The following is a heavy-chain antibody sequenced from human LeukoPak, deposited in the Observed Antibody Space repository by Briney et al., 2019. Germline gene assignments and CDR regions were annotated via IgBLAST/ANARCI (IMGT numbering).Heavy chain of an antibody. Sequence: PGGSLRLSCSASGFTFSYYAMHWVRQAAGKGLEFVSGISSNGGSTYYADSLKGRFTVSRDNSNNTLYLQMSSLRAEDTAIYYCAKGPTYDSLPYYFDYWGQGTLFTVSS. V-gene: IGHV3-64D*09. CDR1: GFTFSYYA. CDR2: ISSNGGST. D-gene: IGHD3-22*01. J-gene: IGHJ4*02. CDR3: AKGPTYDSLPYYFDY.